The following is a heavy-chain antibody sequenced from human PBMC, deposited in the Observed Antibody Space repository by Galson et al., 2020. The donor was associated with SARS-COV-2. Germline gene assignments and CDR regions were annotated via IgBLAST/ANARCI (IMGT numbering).Heavy chain of an antibody. J-gene: IGHJ4*02. CDR3: AKDFQFRLVRGQGPSY. V-gene: IGHV3-30*02. CDR1: GFTFSSYG. Sequence: GGSLRLSCAASGFTFSSYGMHWVRQAPGKGLEWVAFIRYDGSNKYYADSVKGRFTISRDNSKNTLYLQMNSLRAEDTAVYYCAKDFQFRLVRGQGPSYWGQGTLDTVSS. D-gene: IGHD3-10*01. CDR2: IRYDGSNK.